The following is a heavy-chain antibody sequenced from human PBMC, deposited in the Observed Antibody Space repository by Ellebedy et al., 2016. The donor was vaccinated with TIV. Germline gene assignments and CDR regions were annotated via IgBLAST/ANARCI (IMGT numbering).Heavy chain of an antibody. J-gene: IGHJ4*02. CDR1: GFTFTDSY. CDR2: ISPTGNLI. V-gene: IGHV3-11*01. CDR3: AKDYFYDSSGGYFDY. Sequence: GESLKISCVASGFTFTDSYMSWLRQAPGKGLEWVSYISPTGNLIHYADSVKGRFTISRDNARNSLYLQMNSLRAEDTAVYYCAKDYFYDSSGGYFDYWGQGTLVTVSS. D-gene: IGHD3-22*01.